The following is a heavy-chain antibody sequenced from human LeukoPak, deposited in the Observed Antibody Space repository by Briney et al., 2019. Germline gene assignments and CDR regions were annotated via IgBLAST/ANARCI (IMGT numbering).Heavy chain of an antibody. CDR1: GCSFTSYW. CDR3: ATGNWNYPFDY. V-gene: IGHV5-51*03. J-gene: IGHJ4*02. Sequence: PAASVKVSCKGSGCSFTSYWIGWVRQMPGKGLEWMGIIYPGDSDTRYSPSFQGQVTISADKSISTAYLQWSSLKASDTAMYYCATGNWNYPFDYWGQGTLVTVSS. CDR2: IYPGDSDT. D-gene: IGHD1-7*01.